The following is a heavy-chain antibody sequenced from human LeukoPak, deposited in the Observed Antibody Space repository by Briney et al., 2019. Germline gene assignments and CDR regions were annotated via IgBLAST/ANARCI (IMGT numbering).Heavy chain of an antibody. CDR2: IYTSGST. J-gene: IGHJ4*02. CDR3: ARLGRGYATVTRYYFDY. V-gene: IGHV4-4*07. D-gene: IGHD4-11*01. Sequence: SETLSLTCTVSGGSISSYYWSWIRQPAGKGLEWIGRIYTSGSTNYNPSLKSRVTISVDTSKNQFSLKLSSVTAADTAVYYCARLGRGYATVTRYYFDYWGQGTLVTVSS. CDR1: GGSISSYY.